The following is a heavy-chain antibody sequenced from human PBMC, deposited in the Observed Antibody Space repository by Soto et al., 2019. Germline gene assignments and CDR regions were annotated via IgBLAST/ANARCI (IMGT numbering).Heavy chain of an antibody. Sequence: QVQLVESGGGVVQPGRSLRLSCAASGFTFSSYAMHWVRQAPGKGLEWVAVISYDGSNKYYADSVKGRFTISRDNSKNXXYLQMNSLRAEDTAVYYCARDSGVTMIVVVTDFDYWGQGTLVTVSS. J-gene: IGHJ4*02. CDR3: ARDSGVTMIVVVTDFDY. CDR1: GFTFSSYA. D-gene: IGHD3-22*01. CDR2: ISYDGSNK. V-gene: IGHV3-30-3*01.